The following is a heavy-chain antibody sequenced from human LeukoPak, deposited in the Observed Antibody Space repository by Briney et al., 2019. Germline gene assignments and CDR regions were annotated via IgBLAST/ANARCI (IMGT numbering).Heavy chain of an antibody. CDR3: ARGDLTTGFDY. D-gene: IGHD4-17*01. V-gene: IGHV3-74*01. J-gene: IGHJ4*02. CDR2: INSDGSSI. CDR1: GFTFSSYW. Sequence: GGSLRLSCAASGFTFSSYWMYWVRQAPGKGLVWVSRINSDGSSISYADSVKGRFTISRDNAKNTLYLQMNSLRAEDTALYHCARGDLTTGFDYWGQGTLVTVSS.